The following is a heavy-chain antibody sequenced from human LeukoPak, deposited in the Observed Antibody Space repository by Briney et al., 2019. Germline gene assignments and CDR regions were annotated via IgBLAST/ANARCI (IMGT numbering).Heavy chain of an antibody. CDR1: GGSISSSSYY. J-gene: IGHJ4*02. CDR2: IYYSGST. CDR3: ASLRERSFYARGFDY. Sequence: SETLSLTCTVSGGSISSSSYYWGWIRQPPGKGLEWIGSIYYSGSTYYNPSLKSRVTISVDTSKNQFSLKRSSVTAADTAVYYCASLRERSFYARGFDYWGQGTLVTVSS. D-gene: IGHD2-2*01. V-gene: IGHV4-39*01.